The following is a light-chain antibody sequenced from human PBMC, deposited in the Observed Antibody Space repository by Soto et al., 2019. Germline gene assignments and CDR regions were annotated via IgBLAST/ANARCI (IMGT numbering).Light chain of an antibody. CDR1: SSDIGGYNY. CDR3: SSYTSSSTWV. V-gene: IGLV2-14*01. J-gene: IGLJ3*02. CDR2: EVS. Sequence: QSALTQPASVSGSPGQSITISCTGTSSDIGGYNYVSWCQQHPGKAPKLMIYEVSNRPSGVSNRFSGSNSGNTASLTISGLQDEDEADYYCSSYTSSSTWVFGGGTKLTVL.